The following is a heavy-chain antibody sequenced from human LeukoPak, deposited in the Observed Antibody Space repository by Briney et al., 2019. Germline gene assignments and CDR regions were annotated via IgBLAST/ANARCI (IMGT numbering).Heavy chain of an antibody. CDR3: AKTNPDTAMVARTLFWY. D-gene: IGHD5-18*01. CDR1: GFTLNTND. J-gene: IGHJ4*02. V-gene: IGHV3-23*01. Sequence: HSGGSLRLSCAASGFTLNTNDMNWVRQAPGKGLEWVSAISGSGGSTYYADSVKGRFTISRDNSKNTLYLQMNSLRAEDTAVYYCAKTNPDTAMVARTLFWYWGQGTLVTVSS. CDR2: ISGSGGST.